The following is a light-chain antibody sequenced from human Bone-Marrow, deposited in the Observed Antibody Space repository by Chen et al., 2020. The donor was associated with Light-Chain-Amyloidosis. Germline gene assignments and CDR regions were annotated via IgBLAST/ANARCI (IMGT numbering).Light chain of an antibody. CDR3: QQYDNLPPT. CDR2: GAS. Sequence: DVQMTQSPSSLSASVGERVIITCQASQDIRKDLSWYQQRPGKAPNLLIYGASNLETGVPSRFSGSGSGTDFTFTISSLQPEDVATYYCQQYDNLPPTLGGGTKVEIK. CDR1: QDIRKD. V-gene: IGKV1-33*01. J-gene: IGKJ4*01.